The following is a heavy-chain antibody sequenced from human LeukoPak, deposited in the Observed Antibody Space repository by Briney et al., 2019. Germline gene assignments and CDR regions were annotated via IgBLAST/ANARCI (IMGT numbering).Heavy chain of an antibody. D-gene: IGHD1-7*01. CDR3: ARAELQYYFDY. Sequence: ASVKVSCTTSGYIFTGYSMHWVRQAPGQGLEWMGWINPNSGGTHYAQKFQGRVTMTRDTSINTAYMELSSLRSDDTAVYYCARAELQYYFDYWGQGTLVTVSS. V-gene: IGHV1-2*02. CDR1: GYIFTGYS. CDR2: INPNSGGT. J-gene: IGHJ4*02.